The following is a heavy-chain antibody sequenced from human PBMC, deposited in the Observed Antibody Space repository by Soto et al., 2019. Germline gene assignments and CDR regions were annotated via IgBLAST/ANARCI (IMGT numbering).Heavy chain of an antibody. CDR2: IYSGGST. V-gene: IGHV3-53*05. J-gene: IGHJ4*02. CDR3: ARQPYCGVDCYYYFDY. D-gene: IGHD2-21*02. Sequence: EVQLVETGGGLIQPGGSLRLSCAASGFTVSSNYMSWVRQAPGKGLEWVSVIYSGGSTYYADSVKGRFTISRDNSKSTLYLQMDSQRAEDTAVYYCARQPYCGVDCYYYFDYWGQGTLVTVSS. CDR1: GFTVSSNY.